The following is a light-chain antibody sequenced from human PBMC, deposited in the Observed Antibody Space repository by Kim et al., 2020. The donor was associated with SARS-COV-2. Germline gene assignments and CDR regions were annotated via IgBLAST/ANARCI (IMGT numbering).Light chain of an antibody. V-gene: IGLV3-1*01. CDR1: KLGDKY. J-gene: IGLJ3*02. CDR2: QDN. Sequence: GSPGQTASITCAGHKLGDKYACWYQQKPGQSPVLVIHQDNKRPSGIPERFSGSNSGNTATLTISGTQALDEADYYCQAWDSSTWVFGGGTQLTVL. CDR3: QAWDSSTWV.